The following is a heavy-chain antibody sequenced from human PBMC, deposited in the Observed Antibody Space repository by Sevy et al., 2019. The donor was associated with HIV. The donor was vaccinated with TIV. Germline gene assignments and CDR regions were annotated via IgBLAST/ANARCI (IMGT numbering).Heavy chain of an antibody. CDR2: IYGSGGAT. D-gene: IGHD3-22*01. Sequence: GGSLRLSCKPSGFTFTSYAMSWVRQAPGKGLEWVSTIYGSGGATYYADSVKGRFTISRDNSKNTLYLQMNSLRAEDTAVFYCAKEGGSHYDTSGSFDDWGQGTRVTVSS. CDR3: AKEGGSHYDTSGSFDD. CDR1: GFTFTSYA. V-gene: IGHV3-23*01. J-gene: IGHJ4*02.